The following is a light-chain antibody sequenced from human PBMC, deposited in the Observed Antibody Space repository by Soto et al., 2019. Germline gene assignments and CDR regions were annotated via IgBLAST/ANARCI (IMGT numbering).Light chain of an antibody. J-gene: IGKJ1*01. V-gene: IGKV1-33*01. Sequence: DIQMTQSPSSLSASLGDRVTLTCQASQDISTFLNWYHQEPGKAPKLLISDASALETGVPSRFSGSGSGTDFTLTIISLQPDDSATYYCLQNHNYPRTFGQGTKVDI. CDR1: QDISTF. CDR2: DAS. CDR3: LQNHNYPRT.